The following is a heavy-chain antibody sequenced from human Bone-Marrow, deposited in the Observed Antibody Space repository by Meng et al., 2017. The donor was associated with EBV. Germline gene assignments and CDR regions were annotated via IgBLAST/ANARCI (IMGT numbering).Heavy chain of an antibody. CDR3: ARASDYGNDLDY. J-gene: IGHJ4*02. D-gene: IGHD4-11*01. V-gene: IGHV1-2*06. CDR2: IDPNSGGA. CDR1: GNTYTVDY. Sequence: VPAVPAGAEVKHAVASVKVSCNASGNTYTVDYMHWGRQAAGEGLGWMGRIDPNSGGADYAQKFQGGVTMTRDTSISTFYMELSRLTSDDTAVYFCARASDYGNDLDYWGQGTLVTVSS.